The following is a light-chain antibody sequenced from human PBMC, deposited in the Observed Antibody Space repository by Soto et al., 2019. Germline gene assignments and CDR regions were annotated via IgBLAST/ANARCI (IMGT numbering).Light chain of an antibody. CDR3: TTWDEGLNGWV. CDR1: RSNIGRNT. CDR2: GND. Sequence: QSALTQPPSASGTPGQRVTISCSGVRSNIGRNTVNWFQHLPGTAPKLLIYGNDHRPSGVPDRFSGSKSGASASLAISGLQSEDEADYYCTTWDEGLNGWVFGGGTKLTVL. V-gene: IGLV1-44*01. J-gene: IGLJ3*02.